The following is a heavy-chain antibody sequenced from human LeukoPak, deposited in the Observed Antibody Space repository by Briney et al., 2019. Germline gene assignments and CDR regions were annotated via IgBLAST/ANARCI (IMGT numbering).Heavy chain of an antibody. J-gene: IGHJ4*02. Sequence: GASVKVSCKASGGTFSSYAISWVRQAPGQGLEWMGGIIPIFDSANYAQKFQGRVTISADESTSTAYMDLSSLSSEDTAVYYCARGDVGGFGEYFVYWGQGTLVTVPS. CDR2: IIPIFDSA. CDR3: ARGDVGGFGEYFVY. CDR1: GGTFSSYA. V-gene: IGHV1-69*13. D-gene: IGHD3-10*01.